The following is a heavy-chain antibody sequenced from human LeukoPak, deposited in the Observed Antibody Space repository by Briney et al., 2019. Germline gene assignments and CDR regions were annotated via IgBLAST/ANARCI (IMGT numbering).Heavy chain of an antibody. D-gene: IGHD2/OR15-2a*01. CDR2: INGDGSMT. J-gene: IGHJ4*02. CDR1: GFTFSSSW. CDR3: ARAGEYRFDY. V-gene: IGHV3-74*01. Sequence: GGSLRLSCAASGFTFSSSWVHWVRQAPGKGPVWVSRINGDGSMTDYADSVRGRFTISRDNAKNTLYLQMNSLRAEDTAVYYCARAGEYRFDYWGQGTLVTVSS.